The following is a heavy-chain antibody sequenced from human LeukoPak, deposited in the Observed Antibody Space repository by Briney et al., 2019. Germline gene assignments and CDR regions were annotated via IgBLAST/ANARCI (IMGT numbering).Heavy chain of an antibody. V-gene: IGHV3-48*01. J-gene: IGHJ6*02. D-gene: IGHD3-10*01. CDR2: ISSSSSTI. CDR1: GFTFSSYS. Sequence: TGGSLRLSCAASGFTFSSYSMNWVRQAPGKGLEWVSYISSSSSTIYYADSVKGRFTISRDKAKNSLYLQMNSLRAEDTAVYYCGSTGDYYGSGSYYKDYYYGMDVWGQGTTVTVSS. CDR3: GSTGDYYGSGSYYKDYYYGMDV.